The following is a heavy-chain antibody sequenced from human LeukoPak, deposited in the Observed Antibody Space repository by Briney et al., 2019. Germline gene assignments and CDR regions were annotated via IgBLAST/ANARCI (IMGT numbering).Heavy chain of an antibody. CDR2: ISYDGSYK. Sequence: QTGGSLRLSCAASGFTFRSYGMHWVRQAPGKGLEWVAAISYDGSYKYYADSVKGRFTISRDNSKNTLYLQMNSLRAEDTALYYCAKTYSSGWWDLDYWGQGTLVTVSS. V-gene: IGHV3-30*18. J-gene: IGHJ4*02. CDR3: AKTYSSGWWDLDY. CDR1: GFTFRSYG. D-gene: IGHD6-19*01.